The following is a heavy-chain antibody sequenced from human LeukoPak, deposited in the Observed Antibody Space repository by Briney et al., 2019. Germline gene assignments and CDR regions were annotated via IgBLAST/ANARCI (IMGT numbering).Heavy chain of an antibody. Sequence: PSETLSLTCAVYGGSFSGYYWSWTRQPTGKGLEWIGEINPSGSTSYNPSLKSRVTISVDTSKNQFSLKLSSVTAADTAVYYCARLTPVYYYDSSALEAPWGQGTLVTVSS. CDR2: INPSGST. J-gene: IGHJ5*02. CDR3: ARLTPVYYYDSSALEAP. D-gene: IGHD3-22*01. CDR1: GGSFSGYY. V-gene: IGHV4-34*01.